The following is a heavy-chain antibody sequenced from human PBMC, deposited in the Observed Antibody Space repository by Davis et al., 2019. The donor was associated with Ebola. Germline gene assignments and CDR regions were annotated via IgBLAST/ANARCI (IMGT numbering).Heavy chain of an antibody. CDR2: ISASGGAT. Sequence: PGGFLRLSCAASGFLFSSYAMSWVRQAPGRGLEWVSSISASGGATFYADSVKGRIVMSRDNSNDTLYLRMNNLRAEDMAIYYCAKDLTSYYGSGDFFDYWGQGILVTVSS. CDR3: AKDLTSYYGSGDFFDY. D-gene: IGHD3-10*01. CDR1: GFLFSSYA. J-gene: IGHJ4*02. V-gene: IGHV3-23*01.